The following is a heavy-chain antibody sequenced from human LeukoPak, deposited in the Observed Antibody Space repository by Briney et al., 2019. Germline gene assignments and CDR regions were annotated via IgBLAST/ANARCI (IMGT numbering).Heavy chain of an antibody. V-gene: IGHV4-30-4*01. CDR3: ARVGRGDILTGYYSGDWFDP. J-gene: IGHJ5*02. D-gene: IGHD3-9*01. CDR1: GGSISSGDYY. CDR2: IYYSGST. Sequence: SETLSLTCTVSGGSISSGDYYWSWIRQPPGKGLEWIGYIYYSGSTYNNPSLKSRVTISVDTSKNQFSLKLSSVTAADTAVYYCARVGRGDILTGYYSGDWFDPWGQGTLVTVSS.